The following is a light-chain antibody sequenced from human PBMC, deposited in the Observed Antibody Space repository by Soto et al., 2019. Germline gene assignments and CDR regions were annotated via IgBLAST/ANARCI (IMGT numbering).Light chain of an antibody. CDR3: QHYDSLPIT. J-gene: IGKJ5*01. V-gene: IGKV3-20*01. CDR1: QSVSSSY. CDR2: GAS. Sequence: EIVLTQSPGTLSLCPGERATLSWRASQSVSSSYLAWYQQKPGQPPRLLIYGASSRATGIPDRFSGSGSGTDFTLTISRLEPEDFAVFYCQHYDSLPITFGQGTRLEI.